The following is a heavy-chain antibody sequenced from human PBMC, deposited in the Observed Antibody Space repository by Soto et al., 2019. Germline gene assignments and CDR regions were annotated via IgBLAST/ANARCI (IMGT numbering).Heavy chain of an antibody. J-gene: IGHJ4*02. CDR1: GFTFSSYS. CDR3: ARDSLGDYVWGSYRYTPPPHDY. V-gene: IGHV3-48*02. CDR2: ISSSSSTI. D-gene: IGHD3-16*02. Sequence: EVQLVESGGGLVQPGGSLRLSCAASGFTFSSYSMNWVRQAPGKGLEWVSYISSSSSTIYYAGSVKGRFTISRDNAKNSVYLQMNSLRDEDTSVYYCARDSLGDYVWGSYRYTPPPHDYWGQGTLVTVSS.